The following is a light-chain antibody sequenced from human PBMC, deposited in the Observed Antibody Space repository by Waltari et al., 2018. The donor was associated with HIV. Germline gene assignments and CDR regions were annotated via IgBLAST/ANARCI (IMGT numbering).Light chain of an antibody. Sequence: NFILTQSHSVSDSPGKTVTISCPRSSAGIGSTYLHWYPQRPGRSPDTVIYEDSHRPSGVPNRFSGSVDSSSNSASLSISGLKTEDEADYFCQSYDGTTVVFGGGTRLTVL. V-gene: IGLV6-57*01. CDR3: QSYDGTTVV. J-gene: IGLJ2*01. CDR1: SAGIGSTY. CDR2: EDS.